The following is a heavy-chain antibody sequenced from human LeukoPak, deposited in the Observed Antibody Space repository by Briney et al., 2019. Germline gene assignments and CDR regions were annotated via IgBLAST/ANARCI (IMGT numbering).Heavy chain of an antibody. CDR1: GGTFSSYT. CDR2: IIPILGIA. J-gene: IGHJ5*02. D-gene: IGHD3-3*01. V-gene: IGHV1-69*02. CDR3: ADVTLDYDFWSGPQRFDP. Sequence: ASVKVSCKASGGTFSSYTISWVRQAPGQGLEWMGRIIPILGIANYAQKFQGRVTITADKSTSTAYMELSSLRSEDTAVYYCADVTLDYDFWSGPQRFDPWGQGTLVTVSS.